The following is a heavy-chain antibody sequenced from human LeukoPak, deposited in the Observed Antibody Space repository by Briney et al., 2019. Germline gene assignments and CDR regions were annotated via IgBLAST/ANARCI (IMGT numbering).Heavy chain of an antibody. Sequence: ASVKVSCKASGYTFTSYGISWVRQAPGQCLERMGWISAYNGNTNYAQKLQGRVTMTTDTSTSTAYMELRSLRSDDTAVYYCARTITIFGVVPGDYWGQGTLVTVSS. CDR3: ARTITIFGVVPGDY. CDR2: ISAYNGNT. D-gene: IGHD3-3*01. J-gene: IGHJ4*02. CDR1: GYTFTSYG. V-gene: IGHV1-18*01.